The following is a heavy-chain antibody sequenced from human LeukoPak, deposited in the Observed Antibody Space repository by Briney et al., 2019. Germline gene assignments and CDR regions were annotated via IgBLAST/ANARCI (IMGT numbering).Heavy chain of an antibody. CDR2: INSDGSST. CDR1: GFTFSSYG. Sequence: GGSLRLSCAASGFTFSSYGMHWVRQAPGKGLVWVSRINSDGSSTSYADSVKGRFTISRDNAKNTLYLQMNSLRAEDTAVYYCARLYSSGRYYYYYYMDVWGKGTTVTVSS. CDR3: ARLYSSGRYYYYYYMDV. J-gene: IGHJ6*03. D-gene: IGHD6-19*01. V-gene: IGHV3-74*01.